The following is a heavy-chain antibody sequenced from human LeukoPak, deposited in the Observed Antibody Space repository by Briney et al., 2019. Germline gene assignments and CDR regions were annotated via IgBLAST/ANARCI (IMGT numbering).Heavy chain of an antibody. D-gene: IGHD2-2*01. V-gene: IGHV4-38-2*02. Sequence: SETLSLTCSVSGYSISSGYYWGWIRQPPGKGLEWIGSMYHSGNTFYNPSLKSRVTISVDMSKNQFSLNLASVTAADTAMYYCARKSSTWPYYYFDYWGQGILVTVSS. J-gene: IGHJ4*02. CDR3: ARKSSTWPYYYFDY. CDR2: MYHSGNT. CDR1: GYSISSGYY.